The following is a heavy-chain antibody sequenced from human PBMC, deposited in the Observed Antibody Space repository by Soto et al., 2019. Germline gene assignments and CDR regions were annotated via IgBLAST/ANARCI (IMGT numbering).Heavy chain of an antibody. Sequence: PSETLSLTCAVYGGSFSGYYWSWIRQPPGKGLEWIGEINHSGSTNYNPSLKSRVTISVDTSKNQFSLKLSSVTAADTAVYYCARTQITMVRGVRFDYWGQGTLVTVSS. J-gene: IGHJ4*02. CDR3: ARTQITMVRGVRFDY. D-gene: IGHD3-10*01. CDR1: GGSFSGYY. V-gene: IGHV4-34*01. CDR2: INHSGST.